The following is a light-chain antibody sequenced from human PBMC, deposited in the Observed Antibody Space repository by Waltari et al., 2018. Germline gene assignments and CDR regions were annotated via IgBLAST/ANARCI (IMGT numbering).Light chain of an antibody. CDR1: SGDVGDYNF. J-gene: IGLJ2*01. CDR2: DVS. V-gene: IGLV2-11*01. CDR3: CSRAGSSVV. Sequence: QSALTQPRSVSGSPGQSVTISCTGTSGDVGDYNFVSWYQEQPGKAPRLTIDDVSERPSGVPDRFSASKSGNTASLTISGLQAEDEGSYHCCSRAGSSVVFGGGTKLTVL.